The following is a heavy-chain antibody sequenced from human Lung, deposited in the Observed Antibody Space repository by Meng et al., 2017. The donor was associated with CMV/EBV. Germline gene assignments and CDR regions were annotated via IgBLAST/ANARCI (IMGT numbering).Heavy chain of an antibody. Sequence: ASLXVSXKASGHSFTDYSIHCVREAPGQGLERMGWINPNSGGTNYAENFQGRVTMTRETSISTASRELNRLRSEDTAVYYGARDRFRTVRGLFSYWGQGTLVTVSS. CDR2: INPNSGGT. J-gene: IGHJ4*02. CDR3: ARDRFRTVRGLFSY. CDR1: GHSFTDYS. V-gene: IGHV1-2*02. D-gene: IGHD3-10*01.